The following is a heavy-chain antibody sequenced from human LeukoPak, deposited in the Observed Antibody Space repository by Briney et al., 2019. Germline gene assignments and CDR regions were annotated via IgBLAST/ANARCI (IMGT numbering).Heavy chain of an antibody. D-gene: IGHD3-22*01. J-gene: IGHJ4*02. CDR2: IYYSGST. CDR1: GGSISSGGYY. CDR3: AIEVYYDSSGQYYFDY. Sequence: PSETLSLTCTVPGGSISSGGYYWSWIRQHPGKGLEWIGYIYYSGSTYYNPSLKSRVTISVDTSKNQFSLKLSSVTAADTAVYYCAIEVYYDSSGQYYFDYWGQGTLVTVSS. V-gene: IGHV4-31*03.